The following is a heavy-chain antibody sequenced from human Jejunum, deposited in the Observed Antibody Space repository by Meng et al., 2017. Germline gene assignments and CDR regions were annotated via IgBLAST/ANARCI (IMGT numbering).Heavy chain of an antibody. Sequence: QVQVQESGPGLVKPSGTLSLTCAVSGGSIGSDNWWNWVRQPPGKGLEWIGEIYHSGRTNYNPSLKSRVTILVDKSKNQFSLKLTSVTAADTAVYYCASGQLVMGFDSWGQGTLVTVSS. V-gene: IGHV4-4*02. CDR3: ASGQLVMGFDS. CDR1: GGSIGSDNW. CDR2: IYHSGRT. D-gene: IGHD6-6*01. J-gene: IGHJ4*02.